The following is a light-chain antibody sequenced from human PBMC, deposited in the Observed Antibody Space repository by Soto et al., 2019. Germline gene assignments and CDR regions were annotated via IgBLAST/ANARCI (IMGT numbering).Light chain of an antibody. V-gene: IGLV2-14*03. J-gene: IGLJ1*01. CDR2: HVT. Sequence: QSALTQPPSASGSPGQSVTISCTGTSGVSWYQQHPGKAPKLLIYHVTYRPSGVSNRYSGSKSGNSASLTISGLQADDEADYYCCSLTTSHTYVFGSGTKVTVL. CDR1: SGV. CDR3: CSLTTSHTYV.